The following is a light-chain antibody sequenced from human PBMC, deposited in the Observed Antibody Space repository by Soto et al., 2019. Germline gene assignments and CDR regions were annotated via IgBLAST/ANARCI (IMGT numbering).Light chain of an antibody. CDR1: QSISSW. CDR2: KAS. V-gene: IGKV1-5*03. Sequence: DIQMTQSPSTLSASVGDRVTITCRASQSISSWLAWYQQKPGKAPNLLIYKASSLESGVPSRFSGSGSGTXXXXTXXSLQPDDFATYYCQQYNSYPITFGQGTRLEIK. J-gene: IGKJ5*01. CDR3: QQYNSYPIT.